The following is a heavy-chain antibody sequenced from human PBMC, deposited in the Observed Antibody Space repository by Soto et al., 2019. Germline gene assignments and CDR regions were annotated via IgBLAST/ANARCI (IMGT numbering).Heavy chain of an antibody. V-gene: IGHV1-69*06. CDR2: IIPIFGTA. Sequence: ASVQVSCKASGGTFRRYAISWVRQAPGQGLEWMGGIIPIFGTANYAQKFQDRVTITADKSTSTAYMELSSLRSEDTAVYYCAREELGGWFDPWGQGTLVTVSS. CDR1: GGTFRRYA. CDR3: AREELGGWFDP. J-gene: IGHJ5*02. D-gene: IGHD1-7*01.